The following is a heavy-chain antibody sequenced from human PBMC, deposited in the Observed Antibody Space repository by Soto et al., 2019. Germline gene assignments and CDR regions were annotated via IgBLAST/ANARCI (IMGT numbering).Heavy chain of an antibody. J-gene: IGHJ6*02. CDR2: IYPGDSDT. CDR3: ARHRGYSSGIRDYYYGMDV. V-gene: IGHV5-51*01. Sequence: GESLKISCKGSGYSFTSYRIGWVRQMPGKGLEWMGIIYPGDSDTRYSPSFQGQVTISADKSISTAYLQWSSLKASDTAMYYCARHRGYSSGIRDYYYGMDVWGPGTTVTVFS. CDR1: GYSFTSYR. D-gene: IGHD5-18*01.